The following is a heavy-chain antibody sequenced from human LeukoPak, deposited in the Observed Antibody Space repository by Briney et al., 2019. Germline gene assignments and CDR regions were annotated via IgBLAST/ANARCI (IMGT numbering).Heavy chain of an antibody. CDR2: LYSGGAT. CDR3: AKHRRPPPFDAFDI. CDR1: GFTVKDNF. Sequence: GGSLRLSCAASGFTVKDNFMSWVRQAPGKGLEWVSVLYSGGATYYADSVKGRFTISRDNSKNMLYLQMNSLRAEDTAVYYCAKHRRPPPFDAFDIWGQGTMVTVSS. V-gene: IGHV3-66*04. J-gene: IGHJ3*02.